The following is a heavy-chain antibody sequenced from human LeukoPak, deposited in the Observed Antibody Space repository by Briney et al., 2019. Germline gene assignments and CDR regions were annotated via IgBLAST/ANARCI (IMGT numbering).Heavy chain of an antibody. CDR1: GFTVSSSY. Sequence: GGSLRLSCAASGFTVSSSYMSWVRQAPGKGLEWVSVIHSGGKAYYADSVKGRFSISRDNSKNTLYLQMNSLRAQDTAVYYCATDVTAAAGRGGYYYGMDVWGQGTTVTVSS. V-gene: IGHV3-53*01. CDR3: ATDVTAAAGRGGYYYGMDV. J-gene: IGHJ6*02. D-gene: IGHD6-13*01. CDR2: IHSGGKA.